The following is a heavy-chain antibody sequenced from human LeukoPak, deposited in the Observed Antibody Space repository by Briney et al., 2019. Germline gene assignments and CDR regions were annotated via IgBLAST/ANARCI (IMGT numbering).Heavy chain of an antibody. J-gene: IGHJ3*02. CDR2: IYSGGST. CDR1: GFTFSSYA. Sequence: PGGSLRLSCAASGFTFSSYAMSWVRQAPGKGLEWVSVIYSGGSTYYADSVKGRFTISRDNSKNTLYLQMNSLRAEDTAVYYCARMSPHDAFDIWGQGTMVTVSS. CDR3: ARMSPHDAFDI. V-gene: IGHV3-53*01.